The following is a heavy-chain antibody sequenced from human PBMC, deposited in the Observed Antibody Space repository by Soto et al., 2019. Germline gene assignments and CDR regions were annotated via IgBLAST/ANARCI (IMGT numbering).Heavy chain of an antibody. CDR3: ARGLRSGYYSWYYFDY. CDR2: IFYSGNT. V-gene: IGHV4-61*01. Sequence: KASETLSLTCTLSGGSVTSGNYYWSWIRQPPGKGLEWIGSIFYSGNTYYNPSLESRITISVDTSRNQFSLKLSSVTAADTAVYYCARGLRSGYYSWYYFDYWGQGTPVTVYS. J-gene: IGHJ4*02. CDR1: GGSVTSGNYY. D-gene: IGHD3-3*01.